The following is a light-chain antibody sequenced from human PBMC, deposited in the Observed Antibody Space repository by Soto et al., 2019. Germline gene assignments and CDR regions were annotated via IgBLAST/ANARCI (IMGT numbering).Light chain of an antibody. V-gene: IGKV3-20*01. Sequence: IVMSQSPATLSVSPGERATLSCRASQSVSSNLAWYQQKPGQAPSLLIYGASTRATGIPDRFSGSGSGTDFTLTISRLEPEDFAVYYCQQYGSSGTFGQGTKVDI. CDR1: QSVSSN. J-gene: IGKJ1*01. CDR2: GAS. CDR3: QQYGSSGT.